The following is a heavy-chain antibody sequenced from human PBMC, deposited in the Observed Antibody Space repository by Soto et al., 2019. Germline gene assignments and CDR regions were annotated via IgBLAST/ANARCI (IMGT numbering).Heavy chain of an antibody. D-gene: IGHD5-18*01. Sequence: ASVKVSCKASGYTFTSYAMHWVRQAPGQGLEWMGWISAYNGNTNYAQKLQGRVTMTTDTSTSTAYMELRSLRSDDTAVYYCARDGIQLWFLSYWGQGILVTVSS. J-gene: IGHJ4*02. V-gene: IGHV1-18*01. CDR1: GYTFTSYA. CDR2: ISAYNGNT. CDR3: ARDGIQLWFLSY.